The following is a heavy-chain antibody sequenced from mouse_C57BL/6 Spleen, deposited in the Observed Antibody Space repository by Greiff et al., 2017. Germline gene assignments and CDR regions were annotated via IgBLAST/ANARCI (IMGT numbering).Heavy chain of an antibody. D-gene: IGHD1-1*01. CDR1: GFTFSDAW. J-gene: IGHJ1*03. CDR2: IRNKANNHAT. V-gene: IGHV6-6*01. CDR3: TRLYYYGSEGYWYFDV. Sequence: EVQLQQSGGGLVQPGGSMKLSCAASGFTFSDAWMDWVRQSPEKGLEWVAEIRNKANNHATYYAESVKGRFTISRDDSKSSVYLQMNSLRAEDTGIYYCTRLYYYGSEGYWYFDVWGTGTTVTVSS.